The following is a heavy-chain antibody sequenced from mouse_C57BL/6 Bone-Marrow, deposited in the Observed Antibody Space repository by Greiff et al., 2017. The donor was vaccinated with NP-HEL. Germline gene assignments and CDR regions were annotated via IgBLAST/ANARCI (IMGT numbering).Heavy chain of an antibody. D-gene: IGHD1-1*01. Sequence: QVQLKQPGAELVRPGTSVKLSCKASGYTFTSYWMHWVKQRPGQGLAWIGVIDPSDSYTNYNQKFKGKATLTVDTSSSTAYMQLSSLTSEDSAVYYCARSGYYYGSSYWYFDVWGTGTTVTVSS. CDR2: IDPSDSYT. V-gene: IGHV1-59*01. CDR1: GYTFTSYW. J-gene: IGHJ1*03. CDR3: ARSGYYYGSSYWYFDV.